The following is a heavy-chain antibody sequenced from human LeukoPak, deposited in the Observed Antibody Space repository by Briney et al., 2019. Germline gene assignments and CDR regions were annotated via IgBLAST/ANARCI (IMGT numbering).Heavy chain of an antibody. V-gene: IGHV1-18*04. CDR1: GYTFTSNY. J-gene: IGHJ4*02. CDR2: ISAYNGNT. CDR3: ARDGSSWTSGGY. D-gene: IGHD6-13*01. Sequence: GASVKVSCKASGYTFTSNYMHWVRQAPGQGLEWMGWISAYNGNTNYAQKLQGRVTMTTDTSTSTAYMELRSLRSDDTAVYYCARDGSSWTSGGYWGQGTLVTVSS.